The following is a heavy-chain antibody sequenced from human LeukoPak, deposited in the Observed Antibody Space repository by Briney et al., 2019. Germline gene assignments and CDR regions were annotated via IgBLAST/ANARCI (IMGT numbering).Heavy chain of an antibody. CDR3: ARDVIGYSYGTLGY. Sequence: SGGSLRLSCAASGFTFSSYWMHWVRQAPGKGLVWVSRINGDGSTTTYADSVKGRFTISRDNAKNTLYLQMNSLRAEDTAVYYCARDVIGYSYGTLGYWGQGTVVTVSS. CDR2: INGDGSTT. V-gene: IGHV3-74*01. CDR1: GFTFSSYW. D-gene: IGHD5-18*01. J-gene: IGHJ4*02.